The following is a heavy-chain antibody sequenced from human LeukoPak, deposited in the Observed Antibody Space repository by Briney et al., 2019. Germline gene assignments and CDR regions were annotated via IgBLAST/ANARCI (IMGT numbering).Heavy chain of an antibody. V-gene: IGHV3-30*02. CDR1: GFIFNTHG. J-gene: IGHJ1*01. CDR2: IRYDGSDK. CDR3: AKFPGYPEHFQH. D-gene: IGHD6-25*01. Sequence: PGGSLRLSCAASGFIFNTHGMYWVRQAPGKGLEWVAFIRYDGSDKYYADSVKGRFTISRDNSKNTLYLQMNSLRAEDTALYYCAKFPGYPEHFQHWGQGTLVTVSS.